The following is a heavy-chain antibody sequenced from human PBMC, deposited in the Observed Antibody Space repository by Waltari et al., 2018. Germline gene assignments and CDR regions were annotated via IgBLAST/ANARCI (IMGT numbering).Heavy chain of an antibody. CDR1: GGSISSYY. D-gene: IGHD2-21*02. CDR3: ARDPHLVTSVWAFDI. V-gene: IGHV4-59*01. CDR2: IYYSGTT. Sequence: QVQLQESGPGLVRPSETLSLSCTVSGGSISSYYWSWIRQSPGKGLEWIGYIYYSGTTKYNPSLNSRVTISLDTSMTQISLKLKSVTAADTAVYCCARDPHLVTSVWAFDIWGQGTMVIVSS. J-gene: IGHJ3*02.